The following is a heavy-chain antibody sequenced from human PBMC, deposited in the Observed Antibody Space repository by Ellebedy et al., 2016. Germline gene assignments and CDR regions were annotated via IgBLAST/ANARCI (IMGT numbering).Heavy chain of an antibody. D-gene: IGHD3-16*01. V-gene: IGHV5-51*01. CDR3: ARSGMWFGSNM. CDR2: IYLDDSDT. J-gene: IGHJ3*02. CDR1: GYRFTSHW. Sequence: GESLKISXKGSGYRFTSHWIGWVRQMPGKGLEWMGIIYLDDSDTRYSPSFQGQVSIAADKSISTAYLQWSGLKASDTAMYYCARSGMWFGSNMWGQGTMVTVSS.